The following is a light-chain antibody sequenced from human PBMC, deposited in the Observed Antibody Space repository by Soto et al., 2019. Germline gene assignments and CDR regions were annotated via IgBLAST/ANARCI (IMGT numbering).Light chain of an antibody. J-gene: IGKJ1*01. CDR2: ASS. V-gene: IGKV3D-15*01. CDR1: QSVSNN. Sequence: EIVLTQSPATLSLSPGERATLSCRASQSVSNNYLAWYQQKPGQGPRLLIYASSNRATGIPDRFRGSGSGTEFTVTISSLRSEDSAIYYCQHYFEWPPMTFGQGTKVDIK. CDR3: QHYFEWPPMT.